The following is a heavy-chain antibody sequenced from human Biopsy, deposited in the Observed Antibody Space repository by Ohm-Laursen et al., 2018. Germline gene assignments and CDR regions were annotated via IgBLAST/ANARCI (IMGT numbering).Heavy chain of an antibody. CDR2: INGGGDST. CDR1: GITFSNYA. J-gene: IGHJ4*02. CDR3: AKDLKWDVSADYFDF. D-gene: IGHD1-26*01. V-gene: IGHV3-23*01. Sequence: SLRLSCAATGITFSNYAMSWVRQTPGKGLEWVSSINGGGDSTFYADSVKGRFSISRDNSKNTLYLQMKSLRAEDTALYYCAKDLKWDVSADYFDFWGQGTLVTVSS.